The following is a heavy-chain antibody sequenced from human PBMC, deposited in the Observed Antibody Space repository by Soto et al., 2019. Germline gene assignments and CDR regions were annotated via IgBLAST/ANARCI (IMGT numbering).Heavy chain of an antibody. Sequence: GGSLRLSCEASGFPFSSYAMSWVRQVPGKGLNWVSVIGGSGTTTYYADSVKGRLTISRDNAKKTLYLQMNSLRGEDTAVYYCAKNGSGWYMGLDKWGQRTMVTVS. V-gene: IGHV3-23*05. CDR3: AKNGSGWYMGLDK. CDR1: GFPFSSYA. CDR2: IGGSGTTT. J-gene: IGHJ4*02. D-gene: IGHD6-13*01.